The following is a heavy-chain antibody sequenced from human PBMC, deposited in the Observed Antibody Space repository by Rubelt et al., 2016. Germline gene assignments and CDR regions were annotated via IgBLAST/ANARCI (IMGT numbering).Heavy chain of an antibody. V-gene: IGHV4-34*01. CDR2: INHSGST. J-gene: IGHJ6*03. CDR1: GGSFSGYY. D-gene: IGHD1-20*01. Sequence: QVQLQQWGAGLLKPSETQSLTCAVYGGSFSGYYWSWIRQPPGKGLEWIGEINHSGSTNYNPSLKSRVTISVDTAKTQFSLTLSSVTAADTAVYYCARERSELITVEEYYYYMDVWGKGTTVTVSS. CDR3: ARERSELITVEEYYYYMDV.